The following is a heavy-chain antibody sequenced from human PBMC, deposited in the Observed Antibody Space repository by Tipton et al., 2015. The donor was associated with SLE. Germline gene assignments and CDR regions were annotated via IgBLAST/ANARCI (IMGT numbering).Heavy chain of an antibody. V-gene: IGHV4-31*03. D-gene: IGHD5-12*01. Sequence: TLSLTCTVSGGSISSYGYYWTWIRQHPGKGLEWIGHIHHSGSTYYNPSLKSRVTISVDTSQNQFSLKVTSVAAADTAVYYCARGGVGGYDYFDYWGQGTLVTVSS. J-gene: IGHJ4*02. CDR2: IHHSGST. CDR1: GGSISSYGYY. CDR3: ARGGVGGYDYFDY.